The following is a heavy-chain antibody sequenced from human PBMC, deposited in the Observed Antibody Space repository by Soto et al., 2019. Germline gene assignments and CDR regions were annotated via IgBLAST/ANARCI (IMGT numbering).Heavy chain of an antibody. CDR2: VSCYNGDT. Sequence: ASVKVSCKASGYTFTDNGITWVRQAPGQGLEWMGWVSCYNGDTKYAQKLQDRVTMTTDTSTSTAFMELRDLRADDTAVYFCARASTSGNYWHFYWGQGTLVTVSS. V-gene: IGHV1-18*01. D-gene: IGHD3-3*02. CDR1: GYTFTDNG. CDR3: ARASTSGNYWHFY. J-gene: IGHJ4*02.